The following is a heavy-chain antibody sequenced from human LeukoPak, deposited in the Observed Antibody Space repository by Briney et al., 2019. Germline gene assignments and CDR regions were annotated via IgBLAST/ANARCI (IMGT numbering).Heavy chain of an antibody. CDR3: ARANYYDISGYDY. Sequence: GGSLRLSCAASGFTFRSYEMNWVRQAPGKGLEWVSYITSSGSTIYYADSVRGRFTISRDNAKNSLYLQMNSLRAEDTAVYYCARANYYDISGYDYWGQGTLVTVSS. V-gene: IGHV3-48*03. D-gene: IGHD3-22*01. J-gene: IGHJ4*02. CDR2: ITSSGSTI. CDR1: GFTFRSYE.